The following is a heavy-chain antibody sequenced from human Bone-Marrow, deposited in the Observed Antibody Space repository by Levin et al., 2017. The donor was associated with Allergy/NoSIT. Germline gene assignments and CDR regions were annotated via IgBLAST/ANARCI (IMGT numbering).Heavy chain of an antibody. J-gene: IGHJ6*02. D-gene: IGHD1/OR15-1a*01. CDR2: ISRSGNDI. CDR3: ARSRSITGTEDLKLMDV. V-gene: IGHV3-21*04. CDR1: GFTFSDYA. Sequence: ASVKISCVVSGFTFSDYAMNWVRQTPGKGLEWVTSISRSGNDIYDADSVRGRFTISRDNANNSLSLQMNSLRAEDTGIYYCARSRSITGTEDLKLMDVWGQGTTVTVSS.